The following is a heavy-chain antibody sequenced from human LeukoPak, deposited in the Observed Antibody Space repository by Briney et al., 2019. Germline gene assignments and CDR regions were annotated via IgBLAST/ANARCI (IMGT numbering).Heavy chain of an antibody. J-gene: IGHJ2*01. CDR1: GGSISSYY. CDR2: IDTSGNT. D-gene: IGHD6-13*01. Sequence: SETLSLTCTVTGGSISSYYWSWIRQPAGKGLEWIGRIDTSGNTNYKPSLKSRVTMSVDTSKNQFSLKLSSVTAADTAVYYCARVSTSWYQDWYFDLWGRGTLVTVSS. V-gene: IGHV4-4*07. CDR3: ARVSTSWYQDWYFDL.